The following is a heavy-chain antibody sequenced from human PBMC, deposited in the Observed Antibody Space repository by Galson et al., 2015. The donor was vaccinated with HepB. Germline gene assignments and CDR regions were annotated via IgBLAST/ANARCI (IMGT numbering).Heavy chain of an antibody. V-gene: IGHV1-69-2*01. J-gene: IGHJ6*02. CDR2: LDLEDGET. CDR1: RYTY. D-gene: IGHD3-10*01. Sequence: VKVSCKVSRYTYIHWVQQAPGRGLEWMGLLDLEDGETIYAEKFQGRVTITADKSTETVYMELSSLRSEDTAVYYCAALRGEGLHYYYYGMDVWGQGTTVTVSS. CDR3: AALRGEGLHYYYYGMDV.